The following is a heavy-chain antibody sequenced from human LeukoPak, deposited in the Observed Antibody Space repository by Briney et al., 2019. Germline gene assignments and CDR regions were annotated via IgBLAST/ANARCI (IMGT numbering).Heavy chain of an antibody. V-gene: IGHV3-23*01. CDR2: ISGSGGST. CDR1: RFTFSNYG. CDR3: AKARNSDYRFGFDI. Sequence: PGGSLRVSCAVARFTFSNYGMSWVRQAPGEGLEWVSGISGSGGSTYYADSVKGRFTFFGDNSRNTLYLQMSSLRVEDTAVYYCAKARNSDYRFGFDIWGQGTMVTVSS. J-gene: IGHJ3*02. D-gene: IGHD4-11*01.